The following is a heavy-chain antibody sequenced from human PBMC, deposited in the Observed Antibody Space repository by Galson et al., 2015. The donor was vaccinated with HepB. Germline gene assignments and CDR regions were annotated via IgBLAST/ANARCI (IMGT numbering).Heavy chain of an antibody. J-gene: IGHJ3*02. CDR2: ISGSGGTT. CDR3: AKVPAYCGGDCYSWDAFVI. V-gene: IGHV3-23*01. Sequence: SLRLSCAASGFTFSSYAMSWVRQAPGKGLEWVSGISGSGGTTYYADSVKGRFTISRDNSKNTLYLQMNSLRAEDTAVYYCAKVPAYCGGDCYSWDAFVIWGQGTMVTVSS. CDR1: GFTFSSYA. D-gene: IGHD2-21*02.